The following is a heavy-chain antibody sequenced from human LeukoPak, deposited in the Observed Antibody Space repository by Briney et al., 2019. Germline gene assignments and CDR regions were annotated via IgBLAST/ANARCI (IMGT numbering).Heavy chain of an antibody. CDR3: ARGPLLWFVGHPARRYYFDY. CDR1: GGSFSGYY. CDR2: INHSGST. V-gene: IGHV4-34*01. J-gene: IGHJ4*02. D-gene: IGHD3-10*01. Sequence: TSETLSLTCAVYGGSFSGYYWSWIRQPPGKGLEWIGEINHSGSTNYNPSLKSRVTISVDTSKNQFSLKLSSVTAADTAVYYCARGPLLWFVGHPARRYYFDYWGQGTLVTVSS.